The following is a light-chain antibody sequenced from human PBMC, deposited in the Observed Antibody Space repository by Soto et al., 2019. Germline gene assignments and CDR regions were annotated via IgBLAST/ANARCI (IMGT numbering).Light chain of an antibody. CDR1: QSVSSSY. CDR2: GAS. J-gene: IGKJ2*01. V-gene: IGKV3-20*01. Sequence: EIALTQSPGTLSLSPGERATLSCRASQSVSSSYLAWYQQKPGQAPRLLIYGASSRATGIPDRFSGSGSGTDFTLTISRLEPEDFAVYYCQQYGSSPDTLGQGTKLEIK. CDR3: QQYGSSPDT.